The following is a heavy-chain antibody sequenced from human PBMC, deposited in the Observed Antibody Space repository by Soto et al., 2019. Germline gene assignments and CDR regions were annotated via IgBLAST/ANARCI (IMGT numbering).Heavy chain of an antibody. CDR3: TRERFPRGYSYGYYYYYGMDV. Sequence: GGSLKLSCTASGFTFGDYAMSWFRQAPGKGLEWVGFIRSKAYGGTTEYAASVKGRFTISRDDSKSIAYLQMNSLKTEDTAVYYCTRERFPRGYSYGYYYYYGMDVWGQGTTVTV. D-gene: IGHD5-18*01. CDR2: IRSKAYGGTT. CDR1: GFTFGDYA. J-gene: IGHJ6*02. V-gene: IGHV3-49*03.